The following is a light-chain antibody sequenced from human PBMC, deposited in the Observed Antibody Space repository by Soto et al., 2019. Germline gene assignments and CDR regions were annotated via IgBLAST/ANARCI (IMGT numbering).Light chain of an antibody. CDR3: SSYTSSILV. CDR1: SXDVGGYNY. V-gene: IGLV2-14*01. CDR2: EVS. Sequence: QSALTQPASVSGSPGQSITISCTGTSXDVGGYNYVSWYQQYPGKAPKLMIYEVSNRPSGVSIRFSGSKSGNTASLTISGLQAEDEADYYCSSYTSSILVFGGGTKVTIL. J-gene: IGLJ3*02.